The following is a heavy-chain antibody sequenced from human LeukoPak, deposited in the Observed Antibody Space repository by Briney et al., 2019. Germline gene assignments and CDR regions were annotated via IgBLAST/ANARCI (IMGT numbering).Heavy chain of an antibody. D-gene: IGHD3-3*01. CDR1: GGTFSSYA. J-gene: IGHJ5*02. CDR3: ARGRPPVMRVLSGWFDP. V-gene: IGHV1-69*06. CDR2: IIPIFGTA. Sequence: AAVKVSCKSSGGTFSSYAISWVRQAPGQGREWMGVIIPIFGTANYAQKFQGRVTITADKSTSTAYMELSRVRCEQLVVYYRARGRPPVMRVLSGWFDPWGQGTLVTV.